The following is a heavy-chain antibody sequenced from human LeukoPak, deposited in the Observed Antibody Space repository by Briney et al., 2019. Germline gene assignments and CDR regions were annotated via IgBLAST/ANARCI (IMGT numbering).Heavy chain of an antibody. J-gene: IGHJ4*02. D-gene: IGHD6-13*01. Sequence: GGSLRLSCAASGFTFSSYSVNWVRQAPGKGLEWVSYISSSSSTIYYADSVKGRFTIFRDNAKNSLHLQMNSLRAEDTAVYYCARDSVGSSWGQGTLVTVSS. V-gene: IGHV3-48*01. CDR3: ARDSVGSS. CDR1: GFTFSSYS. CDR2: ISSSSSTI.